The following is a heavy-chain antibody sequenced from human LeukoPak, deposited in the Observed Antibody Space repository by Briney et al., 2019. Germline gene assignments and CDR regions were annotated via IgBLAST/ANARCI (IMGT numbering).Heavy chain of an antibody. CDR3: ARERYSSGWYYFDY. Sequence: GGSLRLSCAASGFTFSSYWMHWVRQAPGKGLVWVSRINSDGSSTSYADSVKGRFTISRDNAKNTLYLQMNSLRAEDTAVYYCARERYSSGWYYFDYWGQGTLVTVSS. CDR2: INSDGSST. CDR1: GFTFSSYW. D-gene: IGHD6-19*01. V-gene: IGHV3-74*01. J-gene: IGHJ4*02.